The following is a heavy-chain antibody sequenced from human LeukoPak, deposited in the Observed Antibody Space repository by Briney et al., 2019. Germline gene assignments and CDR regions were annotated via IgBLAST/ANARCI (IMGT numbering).Heavy chain of an antibody. J-gene: IGHJ4*02. D-gene: IGHD1-26*01. Sequence: SETLSLTCTLSGDSITSADYYWSWIRQAPGKGLEWIGYIYYSGSTYYNPSLKSRVTISIETSKNQFSLKVTSVTAADTAVFYCARDKGGSYYFDYWGQGILVTVSS. CDR3: ARDKGGSYYFDY. V-gene: IGHV4-30-4*01. CDR2: IYYSGST. CDR1: GDSITSADYY.